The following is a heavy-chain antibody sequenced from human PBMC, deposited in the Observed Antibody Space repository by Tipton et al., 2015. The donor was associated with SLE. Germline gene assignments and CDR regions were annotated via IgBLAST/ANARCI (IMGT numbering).Heavy chain of an antibody. Sequence: PGLVKPSETLSLTCTVSGGSINSNSYYWGWIRQTPGKGLEWLGNISYDGSSTYNPSLRSRVTISVDTSKNHFSLRLSSVTAADTAVYYCARRRAATGLFSERGWFDPWGQGALVTVSS. D-gene: IGHD6-25*01. J-gene: IGHJ5*02. V-gene: IGHV4-39*01. CDR3: ARRRAATGLFSERGWFDP. CDR1: GGSINSNSYY. CDR2: ISYDGSS.